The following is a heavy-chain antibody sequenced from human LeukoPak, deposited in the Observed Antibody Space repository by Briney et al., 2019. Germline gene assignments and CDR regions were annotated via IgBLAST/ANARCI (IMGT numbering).Heavy chain of an antibody. CDR3: ARCSRGTSVGMDV. CDR1: GGSISNYY. J-gene: IGHJ6*02. CDR2: IYYSGYT. D-gene: IGHD1-1*01. Sequence: PSETLCLTCSVSGGSISNYYWTWIRQPPGKGLEWIGYIYYSGYTNYNPSPKSRVTISLDTSKNQLSLKLTSVTAADTAVYYCARCSRGTSVGMDVWGQGTTVTVSS. V-gene: IGHV4-59*08.